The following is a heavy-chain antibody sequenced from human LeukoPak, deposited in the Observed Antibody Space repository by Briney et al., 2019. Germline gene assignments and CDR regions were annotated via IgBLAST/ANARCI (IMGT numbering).Heavy chain of an antibody. D-gene: IGHD3-3*01. Sequence: ASVKVSCKASGYTFTGYYMHWVRQAPRQGLEWMGWINPNSGGTNYAQKFQGRVTMTRDTSISTAYMELSRLRSDDTAVYYCARVRFLEWLDAFDIWGQGTMVTVSS. CDR1: GYTFTGYY. V-gene: IGHV1-2*02. CDR3: ARVRFLEWLDAFDI. J-gene: IGHJ3*02. CDR2: INPNSGGT.